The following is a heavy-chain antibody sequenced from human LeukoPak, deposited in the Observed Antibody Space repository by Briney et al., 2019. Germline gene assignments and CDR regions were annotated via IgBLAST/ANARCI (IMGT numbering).Heavy chain of an antibody. V-gene: IGHV1-2*02. CDR1: GYTFTGYY. CDR3: ARDLGGYCSGGSCYNWFDP. CDR2: INPNSGGT. J-gene: IGHJ5*02. D-gene: IGHD2-15*01. Sequence: VASVKISCKASGYTFTGYYMHWVRQAPGQGLEWMGWINPNSGGTNYAQKFQGRVTMTRDTSISTAYMELSRLRSDDTAVYYCARDLGGYCSGGSCYNWFDPWGQGTLVTVSS.